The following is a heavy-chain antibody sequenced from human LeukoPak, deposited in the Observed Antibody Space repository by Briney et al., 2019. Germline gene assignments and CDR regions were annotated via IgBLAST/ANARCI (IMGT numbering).Heavy chain of an antibody. D-gene: IGHD3-10*01. CDR2: IYYSGST. V-gene: IGHV4-59*12. CDR1: GGSIGSYY. Sequence: SETLSLTCTVSGGSIGSYYWSWIRQPPGKGLEWIGYIYYSGSTNYNPSLKSRVTISVDTSKNQFSLKLSSVTAADTAVYYCARGSLWFGESSRTAFDYWGQGTLVTVSS. J-gene: IGHJ4*02. CDR3: ARGSLWFGESSRTAFDY.